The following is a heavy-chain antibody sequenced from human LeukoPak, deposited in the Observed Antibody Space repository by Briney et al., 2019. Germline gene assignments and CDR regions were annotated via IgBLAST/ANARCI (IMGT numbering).Heavy chain of an antibody. CDR1: GFTFSSYS. CDR3: ARSPLSGSPY. Sequence: GGSLRLSCAASGFTFSSYSMNWVRQAPGRGLEWVSSISSSGSYIYYADSVKGRFTISRDNAKNSLYLQMNSLRAEDTAVYYCARSPLSGSPYWGQGTLVTVSS. CDR2: ISSSGSYI. D-gene: IGHD1-26*01. V-gene: IGHV3-21*01. J-gene: IGHJ4*02.